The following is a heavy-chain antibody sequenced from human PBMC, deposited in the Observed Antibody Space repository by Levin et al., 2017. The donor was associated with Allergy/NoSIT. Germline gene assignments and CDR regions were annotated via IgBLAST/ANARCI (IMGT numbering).Heavy chain of an antibody. D-gene: IGHD3-16*01. CDR2: IYWDDDK. V-gene: IGHV2-5*02. J-gene: IGHJ4*02. CDR3: AHSFFFSAYSNAFTTPPMDFDY. CDR1: GFSLTTSGVS. Sequence: SGPTLVKPTQTLTLTCTFSGFSLTTSGVSVAWIRQPPGKAFEWLALIYWDDDKRYSPALKNRLTITKDTSKNQVVLTMTDMDPVATAPSDCAHSFFFSAYSNAFTTPPMDFDYRGQGALVTVSS.